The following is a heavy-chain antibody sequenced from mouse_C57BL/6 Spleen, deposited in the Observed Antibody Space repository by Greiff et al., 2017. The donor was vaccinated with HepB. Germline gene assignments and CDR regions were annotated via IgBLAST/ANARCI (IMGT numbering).Heavy chain of an antibody. J-gene: IGHJ4*01. D-gene: IGHD3-2*02. CDR2: IDPSDSYT. CDR3: ARGLLDSSGYWAMDY. CDR1: GYTFTSYW. V-gene: IGHV1-69*01. Sequence: QVQLQQPGAELVMPGASVKLSCKASGYTFTSYWMHWVKQRPGQGLEWIGEIDPSDSYTNYNQKFKGKSTLTVDKSSSTAYMQLSSLTSEDSAVYYCARGLLDSSGYWAMDYWGQGTSVTVSS.